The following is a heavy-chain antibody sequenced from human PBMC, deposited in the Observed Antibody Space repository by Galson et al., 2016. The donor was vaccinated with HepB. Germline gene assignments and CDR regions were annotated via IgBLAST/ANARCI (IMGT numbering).Heavy chain of an antibody. V-gene: IGHV3-7*05. J-gene: IGHJ4*02. CDR2: IKQDGSEE. Sequence: SLRLSCAASGFTLSSYWMSWVRRAPGKGLEWVANIKQDGSEEYYVDSVKGRFTISRDNAKNSLYLQMDSLRAEDTAVYYCARRRGSGSHDYWGQGTLVTVSS. CDR1: GFTLSSYW. CDR3: ARRRGSGSHDY. D-gene: IGHD3-10*01.